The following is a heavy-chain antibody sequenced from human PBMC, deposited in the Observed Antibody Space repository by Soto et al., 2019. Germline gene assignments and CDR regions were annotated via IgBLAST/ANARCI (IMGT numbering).Heavy chain of an antibody. V-gene: IGHV4-59*12. Sequence: PSETLSLTCSFSGGSISFYYWSWIRQSPGKGLEWLGYIYYSGSSNYSPSLKSRLTISLDASKNQFSLNLTSVTAADTAVYYCAAGIAVDDVYDYWGEGTPVTVYS. CDR2: IYYSGSS. J-gene: IGHJ4*02. CDR1: GGSISFYY. D-gene: IGHD6-19*01. CDR3: AAGIAVDDVYDY.